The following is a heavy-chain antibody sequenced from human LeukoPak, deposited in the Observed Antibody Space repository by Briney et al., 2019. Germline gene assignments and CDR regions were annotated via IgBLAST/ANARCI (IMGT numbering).Heavy chain of an antibody. D-gene: IGHD1-26*01. CDR2: TYYRSKWYN. CDR1: GDSVSSNSAA. Sequence: SQTLSLTCAISGDSVSSNSAAWNWIRQSPSRGLEWLGRTYYRSKWYNDYAVSVKSRITINPDTSKNQVSLQMNSVTPEDTAVYYCARGGVGATQWPFDPWGQGTLVTVSS. CDR3: ARGGVGATQWPFDP. V-gene: IGHV6-1*01. J-gene: IGHJ5*02.